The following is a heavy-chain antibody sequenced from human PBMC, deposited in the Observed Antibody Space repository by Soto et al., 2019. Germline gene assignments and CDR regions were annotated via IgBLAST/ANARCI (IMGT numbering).Heavy chain of an antibody. V-gene: IGHV3-64*02. CDR2: ISSNGGST. CDR1: GFTFSNDN. Sequence: HPGGSLRLSCAASGFTFSNDNMHWVRQAPGKGLEYVSAISSNGGSTYYADSVKGRFTISRDNSKNTLYLQMGSLRTEDMAVYYCARDPASGYYDYWGQGT. CDR3: ARDPASGYYDY. J-gene: IGHJ4*02. D-gene: IGHD3-22*01.